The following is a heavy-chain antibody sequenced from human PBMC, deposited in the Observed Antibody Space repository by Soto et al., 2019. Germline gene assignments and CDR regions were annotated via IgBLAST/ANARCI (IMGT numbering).Heavy chain of an antibody. CDR3: ARDLNYGLFDY. J-gene: IGHJ4*02. CDR1: GFTFSSYS. CDR2: ISTSSSTI. Sequence: EVPLVESGGGLVQPGGSLRLACAASGFTFSSYSMNWVRQAPGKGLEWVSYISTSSSTISDADSVKGRFTISRDTAKNSLYLQMNCLSAEDTAVYYCARDLNYGLFDYWGPGTLVTVSS. V-gene: IGHV3-48*01. D-gene: IGHD4-17*01.